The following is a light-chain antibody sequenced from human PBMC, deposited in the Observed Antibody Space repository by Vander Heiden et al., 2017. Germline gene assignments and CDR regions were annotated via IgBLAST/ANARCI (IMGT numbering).Light chain of an antibody. J-gene: IGKJ1*01. V-gene: IGKV1-5*01. CDR1: QSISSW. Sequence: DIQMTQSPSTLSASVGDRVSINCRASQSISSWLAWYQQKPGKAPKLLIYDASSLESGVPSRFSGSGSGTEFTLTISSLQPDDFATYYCQQYNSYPCTFGQGTKVEIK. CDR2: DAS. CDR3: QQYNSYPCT.